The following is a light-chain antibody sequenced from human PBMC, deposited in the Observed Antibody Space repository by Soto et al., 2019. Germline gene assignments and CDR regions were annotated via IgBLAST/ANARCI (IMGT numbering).Light chain of an antibody. CDR3: FSFTNTSTHV. Sequence: QSVLTQPASLSWSPGQSISISCTGTSSDIGAYDYVSWFQQHPGKAPKLMISEVNNRPSGVSNRFSGSKSGNTAYLTISGLQVEADAEYFCFSFTNTSTHVFG. CDR2: EVN. CDR1: SSDIGAYDY. V-gene: IGLV2-14*01. J-gene: IGLJ1*01.